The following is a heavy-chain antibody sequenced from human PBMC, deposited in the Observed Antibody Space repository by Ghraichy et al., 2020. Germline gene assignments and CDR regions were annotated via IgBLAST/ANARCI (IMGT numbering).Heavy chain of an antibody. J-gene: IGHJ4*03. Sequence: GGSLRLSCVASGFTFSDHCMHGVRQAPGKGLEYVSTIYGNGRGAYYADSVKGRFTISRDNSKNVLYLQMGSLGAEDMGVYFCARGHTNSRKYYEMNVWGQGTLVAVSS. V-gene: IGHV3-64*02. CDR1: GFTFSDHC. D-gene: IGHD3-3*01. CDR2: IYGNGRGA. CDR3: ARGHTNSRKYYEMNV.